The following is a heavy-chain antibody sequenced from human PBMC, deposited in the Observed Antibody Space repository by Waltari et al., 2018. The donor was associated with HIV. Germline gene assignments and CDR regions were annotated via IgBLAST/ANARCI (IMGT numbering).Heavy chain of an antibody. CDR3: VRHAAEFRPDFGWILAGVFEP. CDR2: ALYTRRPNLFTGQF. Sequence: QVQLQESGPGFVKPSETLSLICNVSGGSIASSDSFWGWIRQSPEMNLAWVGRALYTRRPNLFTGQFFAESSLKSRVSLSVNTSKNQVSLRLTSVTAAATGLYYCVRHAAEFRPDFGWILAGVFEPWGLGTQVIVS. D-gene: IGHD6-19*01. V-gene: IGHV4-39*01. CDR1: GGSIASSDSF. J-gene: IGHJ1*01.